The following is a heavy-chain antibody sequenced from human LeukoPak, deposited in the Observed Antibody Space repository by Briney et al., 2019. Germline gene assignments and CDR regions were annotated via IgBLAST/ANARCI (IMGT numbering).Heavy chain of an antibody. J-gene: IGHJ4*02. V-gene: IGHV3-48*03. CDR2: ISSSGSTI. CDR1: GFTFSSYE. Sequence: GGSLRLSCAASGFTFSSYEMNWVRQAPGKGLEWVSYISSSGSTIYYADSVKGRFTISRDSAKNSLYLQMNSLRAGDTAVYYCAREDCSGGSCHFDYWGQGTLVTVSS. CDR3: AREDCSGGSCHFDY. D-gene: IGHD2-15*01.